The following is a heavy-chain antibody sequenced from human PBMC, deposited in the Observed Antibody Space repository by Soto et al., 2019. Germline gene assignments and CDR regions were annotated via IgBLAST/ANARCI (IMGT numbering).Heavy chain of an antibody. D-gene: IGHD6-19*01. CDR2: TYYRSNWRH. Sequence: SQTLSLTCAISGDSVSSNTAAWNWIRSSPSRGLEWLGRTYYRSNWRHDYAVSVKSRITVNPDTSKNHFSLQLNSVTPGDTAVYYGARGVAGSGFDLWGQGTQVTVSS. CDR3: ARGVAGSGFDL. J-gene: IGHJ4*02. CDR1: GDSVSSNTAA. V-gene: IGHV6-1*01.